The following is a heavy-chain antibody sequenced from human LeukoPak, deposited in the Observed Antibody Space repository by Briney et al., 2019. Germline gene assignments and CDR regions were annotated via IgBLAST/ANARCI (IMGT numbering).Heavy chain of an antibody. CDR3: AKEAFYSSGWYFDY. CDR1: GFTFSSYG. Sequence: GGSLRLSCAASGFTFSSYGMHWVRQAPGKGLEWVAVIWYDGSNKYYADSVKGRFTISRDNSKNTLYLQMNSLRAEDTAVYYCAKEAFYSSGWYFDYWGQGTLVTVSS. V-gene: IGHV3-33*06. CDR2: IWYDGSNK. J-gene: IGHJ4*02. D-gene: IGHD6-19*01.